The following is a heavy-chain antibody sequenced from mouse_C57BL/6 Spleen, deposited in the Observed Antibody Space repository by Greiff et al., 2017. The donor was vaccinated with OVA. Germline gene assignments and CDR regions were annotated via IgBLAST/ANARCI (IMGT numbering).Heavy chain of an antibody. Sequence: VQRVESGPELVKPGASVKISCKASGYAFSSSWMNWVKQRPGKGLEWIGRIYPGDGDTNYNGKFKGKATLTADKSSSTAYMQLSSLTSEDSAVYFCARCPSYGSYFDYWGQGTTLTVSS. D-gene: IGHD1-1*01. J-gene: IGHJ2*01. CDR1: GYAFSSSW. CDR3: ARCPSYGSYFDY. V-gene: IGHV1-82*01. CDR2: IYPGDGDT.